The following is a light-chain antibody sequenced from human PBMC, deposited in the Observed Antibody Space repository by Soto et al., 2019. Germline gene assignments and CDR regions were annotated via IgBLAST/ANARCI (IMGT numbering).Light chain of an antibody. CDR2: EVS. CDR3: SSYAGSNNVV. CDR1: SSDVGGYNY. Sequence: QSALTQPPSASGSPGQSVTISCTGASSDVGGYNYVSWYQQHPGKAPKLMIYEVSKRPSGVPDRFSGSKSGNTASLTVSGLQAEDEAGDYCSSYAGSNNVVFGGGTKVTVL. J-gene: IGLJ2*01. V-gene: IGLV2-8*01.